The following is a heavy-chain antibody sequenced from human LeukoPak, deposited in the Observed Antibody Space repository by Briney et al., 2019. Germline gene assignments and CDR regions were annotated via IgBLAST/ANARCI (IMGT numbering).Heavy chain of an antibody. J-gene: IGHJ4*02. D-gene: IGHD5-24*01. Sequence: PGGSLRLSCAASGFTFSNYAMHWVRQAPGKGLEWVAVIPYGGSNKYYADSVKGRFTISRDNFKNTLYLQMNSLRAEDTAVYYCARDGGRWPQLGYFDYWGQGTLVTVSS. V-gene: IGHV3-30*01. CDR3: ARDGGRWPQLGYFDY. CDR1: GFTFSNYA. CDR2: IPYGGSNK.